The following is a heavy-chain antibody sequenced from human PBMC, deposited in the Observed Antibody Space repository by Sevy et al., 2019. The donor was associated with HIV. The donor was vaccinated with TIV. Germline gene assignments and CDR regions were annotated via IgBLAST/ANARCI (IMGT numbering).Heavy chain of an antibody. J-gene: IGHJ4*02. CDR1: GFTFSSYA. V-gene: IGHV3-23*01. Sequence: GGSLRLSCAVSGFTFSSYAMNWVRQSPGMGLEWVSGISGSGVSTYYADSVKGRFTISRDNSRNTLYLQINSLRAEDTALYYCAKGLAYVYTYLDFWGQGTLVTVSS. CDR3: AKGLAYVYTYLDF. CDR2: ISGSGVST. D-gene: IGHD3-16*01.